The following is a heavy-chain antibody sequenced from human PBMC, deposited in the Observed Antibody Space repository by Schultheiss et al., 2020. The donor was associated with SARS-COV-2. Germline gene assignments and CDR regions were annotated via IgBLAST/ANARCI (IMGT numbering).Heavy chain of an antibody. CDR2: IHYSGST. J-gene: IGHJ4*02. D-gene: IGHD5-18*01. CDR3: AGSGYRYGARW. V-gene: IGHV4-59*03. Sequence: SETLSLTCTVSGGSISSYYWSWFRQPPGKGLEWIGYIHYSGSTNSNPSLEGRVVTSVDTSKNQFSLKLSSVTAADTAIYYCAGSGYRYGARWWGQGALVTVSS. CDR1: GGSISSYY.